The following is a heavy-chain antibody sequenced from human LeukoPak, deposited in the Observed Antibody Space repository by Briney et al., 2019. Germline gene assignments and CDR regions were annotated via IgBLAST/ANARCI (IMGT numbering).Heavy chain of an antibody. D-gene: IGHD1-26*01. J-gene: IGHJ4*02. V-gene: IGHV1-2*02. CDR1: GNTLTGHH. CDR2: MKPNNGGT. Sequence: ASVKVSCKASGNTLTGHHVHWVRQAPGQGLEWMAWMKPNNGGTNYAQKFQGRVTMTWDTSITTTYMELSGLTSDDTAIYYCASGLGGSDNWGQGTLVTVSS. CDR3: ASGLGGSDN.